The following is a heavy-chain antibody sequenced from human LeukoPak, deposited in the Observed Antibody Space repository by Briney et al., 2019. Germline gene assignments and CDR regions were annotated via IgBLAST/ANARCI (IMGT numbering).Heavy chain of an antibody. V-gene: IGHV4-34*01. CDR1: GGSFSGYY. J-gene: IGHJ4*02. D-gene: IGHD3-22*01. Sequence: SEALSLTCAVYGGSFSGYYWSWIRQPPGKGLEWIGEINHSGSTNYNPSLKSRVTISVDTSKNQFSLKLSSVTAADTAVYYCARGSITMIVVFDYWGQGTLVTVSS. CDR3: ARGSITMIVVFDY. CDR2: INHSGST.